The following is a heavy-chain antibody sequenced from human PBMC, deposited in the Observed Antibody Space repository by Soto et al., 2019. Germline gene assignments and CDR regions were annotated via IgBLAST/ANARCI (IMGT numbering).Heavy chain of an antibody. J-gene: IGHJ4*02. CDR2: ITSGGIT. V-gene: IGHV3-23*01. CDR3: AKTDKFNSQSSGWANRFDY. CDR1: GFTFSNYA. D-gene: IGHD6-19*01. Sequence: EVQLLESGGGLVQPGGSLRLLCAASGFTFSNYAMTWVRQAPGKGLEWVSTITSGGITYFGDTVKGRFTISRDNSKSTLYLQMNSLRADDTAVHYCAKTDKFNSQSSGWANRFDYWGQGTLVTVSS.